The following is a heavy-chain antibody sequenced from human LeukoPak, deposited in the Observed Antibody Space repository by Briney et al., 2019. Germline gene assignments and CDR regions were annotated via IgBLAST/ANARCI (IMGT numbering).Heavy chain of an antibody. CDR2: ISYDGSNK. V-gene: IGHV3-30*03. CDR1: GFTFSSYG. J-gene: IGHJ4*02. CDR3: ARPRVPVVTRGLHYFDY. Sequence: PGGSLRLSCAASGFTFSSYGMHWVRQAPGKGLEWVAVISYDGSNKYYADSVKGRFTISRDNSKNTLYLQMNSLRAEDTAVYYCARPRVPVVTRGLHYFDYWGQGTLVTVSS. D-gene: IGHD4-23*01.